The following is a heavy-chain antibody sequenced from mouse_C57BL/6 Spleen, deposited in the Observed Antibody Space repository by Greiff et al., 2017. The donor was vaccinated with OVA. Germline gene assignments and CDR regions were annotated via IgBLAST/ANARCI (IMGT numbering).Heavy chain of an antibody. J-gene: IGHJ3*01. Sequence: VLLQQSGPGLVQPSQSLSITCTVSGFSLTSYGVHWVRQSPGKGLEWLGVIWSGGSTDYNAAFISRLSISKDNSKSQVFFKMNSLQADDTAIYYCARGDYGSSFAYWGQGTLVTVSA. CDR3: ARGDYGSSFAY. CDR1: GFSLTSYG. D-gene: IGHD1-1*01. CDR2: IWSGGST. V-gene: IGHV2-2*01.